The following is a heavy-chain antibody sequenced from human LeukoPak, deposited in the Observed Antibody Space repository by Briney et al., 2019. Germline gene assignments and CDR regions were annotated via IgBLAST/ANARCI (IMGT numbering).Heavy chain of an antibody. D-gene: IGHD6-19*01. CDR2: ISYDGINK. CDR3: AKDLPTVKQRQVRDGYYYGMDV. Sequence: PGGSLRLSCAASGFTLSDYGMHWVRQAPGKGLEWVALISYDGINKYYADSVQGRLTISRDNSKNTLYLQMNSLRGEDTAVYYCAKDLPTVKQRQVRDGYYYGMDVWGQGTTVTVSS. J-gene: IGHJ6*02. V-gene: IGHV3-30*18. CDR1: GFTLSDYG.